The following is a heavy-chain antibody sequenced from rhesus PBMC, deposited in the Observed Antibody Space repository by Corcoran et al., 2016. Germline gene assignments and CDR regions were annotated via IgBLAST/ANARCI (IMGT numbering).Heavy chain of an antibody. D-gene: IGHD6-13*01. CDR2: ISPYNGNQ. CDR3: TRGKSSSWPYFDY. CDR1: GYTFTSYY. V-gene: IGHV1-180*01. J-gene: IGHJ4*01. Sequence: QVQLVQSGAAITQPGASLKLSFKASGYTFTSYYIHRVKKAPGPGLEWIGLISPYNGNQGYAQNFQGRVTITTDTSTSTGYMELSSLRSEDTAVYYCTRGKSSSWPYFDYWGQGVLVTVSS.